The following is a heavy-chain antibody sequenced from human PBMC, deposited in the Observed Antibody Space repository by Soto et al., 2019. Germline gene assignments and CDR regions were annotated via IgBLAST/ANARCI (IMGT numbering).Heavy chain of an antibody. CDR1: GDTSTTYV. CDR3: VRGTYCGASCYFAREY. V-gene: IGHV1-69*01. CDR2: SNPMSRTA. D-gene: IGHD2-21*01. Sequence: VQLVQSGSEVKKPGSSVKVSCKASGDTSTTYVVSWVRQAPGNGLEWMGGSNPMSRTAKYAEKYSGRVTITADEATKTVYLDLTTLRFEDTAVYFCVRGTYCGASCYFAREYWGQGTLVAVSS. J-gene: IGHJ4*02.